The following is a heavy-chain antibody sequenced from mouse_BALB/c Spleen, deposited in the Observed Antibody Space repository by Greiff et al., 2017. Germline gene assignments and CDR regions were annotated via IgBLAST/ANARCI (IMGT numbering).Heavy chain of an antibody. CDR2: ILPGSGST. D-gene: IGHD2-4*01. V-gene: IGHV1-9*01. Sequence: VQLQQSGAELMKPGASVKISCKATGYTFSSYWIEWVKQRPGHGLEWIGEILPGSGSTNYNEKFKGKATLTADTSSNTAYMQLSSLTSEDSAVYYCARYGDYDIAWFADWGQGTLVTVSA. CDR3: ARYGDYDIAWFAD. J-gene: IGHJ3*01. CDR1: GYTFSSYW.